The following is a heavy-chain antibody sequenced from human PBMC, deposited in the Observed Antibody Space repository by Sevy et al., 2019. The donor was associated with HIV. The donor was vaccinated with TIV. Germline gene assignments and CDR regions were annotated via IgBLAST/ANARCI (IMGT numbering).Heavy chain of an antibody. D-gene: IGHD3-3*01. Sequence: ASVKVSCKASGGTFSSYAISWVRQAPGQGLEWMGGIIPIFGTANYAQKFQGRVTITADESTSTAYMELSSLRSEDTAVYYCARDPRVTLGDYDFCSGRVLGMDVWGQRTTVTDSS. CDR2: IIPIFGTA. V-gene: IGHV1-69*13. J-gene: IGHJ6*02. CDR3: ARDPRVTLGDYDFCSGRVLGMDV. CDR1: GGTFSSYA.